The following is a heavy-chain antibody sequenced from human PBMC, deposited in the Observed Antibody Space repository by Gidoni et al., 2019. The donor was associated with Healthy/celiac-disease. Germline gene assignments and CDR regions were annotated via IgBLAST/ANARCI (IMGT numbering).Heavy chain of an antibody. CDR1: GYTFTSYG. D-gene: IGHD3-9*01. J-gene: IGHJ6*02. Sequence: QVQLVQSGAEVKKPGASVKVSCKASGYTFTSYGISWVRQAPGQGLEWMGWISAYNGNTNYAQKLQGRVTMTTDTSTSTAYMELRSLRSDDTAVYYCAREAMELRYFDWLRPYYYYGMDVWGQGTTVTVSS. V-gene: IGHV1-18*01. CDR2: ISAYNGNT. CDR3: AREAMELRYFDWLRPYYYYGMDV.